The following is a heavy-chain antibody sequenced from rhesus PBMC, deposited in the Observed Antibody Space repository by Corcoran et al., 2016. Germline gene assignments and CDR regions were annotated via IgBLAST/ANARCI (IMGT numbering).Heavy chain of an antibody. CDR3: ARDQGQYYFDY. CDR2: INSGGGSK. Sequence: EVQLMESGGGLAKPGGSLRLSCAASGFSFSYYYMSWVVQSPGKGLECIQGINSGGGSKYNADAVKGRVNISRENAKNTLYLQMNSLRAEDTALYYCARDQGQYYFDYWGQGVLVTVSS. V-gene: IGHV3S18*01. J-gene: IGHJ4*01. CDR1: GFSFSYYY.